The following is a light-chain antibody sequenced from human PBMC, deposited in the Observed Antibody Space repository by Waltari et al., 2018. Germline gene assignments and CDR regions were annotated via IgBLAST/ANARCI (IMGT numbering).Light chain of an antibody. CDR2: GAS. J-gene: IGKJ1*01. CDR3: QNHERLPAV. CDR1: HSIGRY. Sequence: EIELTQSPCTLSLSPGERATLSCRAIHSIGRYFVWYQQRPGQAPRLLIYGASSRAAGIPDRCSGSGSGTDFSLTIIRLEPEDFAVYYCQNHERLPAVFGQGTKVEIK. V-gene: IGKV3-20*01.